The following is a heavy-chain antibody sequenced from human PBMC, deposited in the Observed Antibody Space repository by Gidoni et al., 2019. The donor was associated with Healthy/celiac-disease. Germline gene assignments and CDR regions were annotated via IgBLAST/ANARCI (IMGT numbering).Heavy chain of an antibody. CDR2: MNPNSGNT. V-gene: IGHV1-8*01. CDR3: ARGFHTGYSSGWYVFDY. D-gene: IGHD6-19*01. Sequence: QVQLVQSGAEVKKPGASVKVSCKASGYTFTRYDINWVRQATGQGLEWMGWMNPNSGNTGYAQKFQGRVTMTRNTSISTAYMELSSLRSEDTAVYYCARGFHTGYSSGWYVFDYWGQGTLVTVSS. J-gene: IGHJ4*02. CDR1: GYTFTRYD.